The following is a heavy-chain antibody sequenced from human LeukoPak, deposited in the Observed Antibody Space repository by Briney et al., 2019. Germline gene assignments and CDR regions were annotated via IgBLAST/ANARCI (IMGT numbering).Heavy chain of an antibody. CDR3: AAGTYYDFWSGYYTIPAYYYYGMHV. CDR1: GYTFTSYY. CDR2: INPSGGST. Sequence: ASVKVSCKASGYTFTSYYMHWVRQAPGQGLEWMGLINPSGGSTSYAQKFQGRVTMTRNTSISTAYMEVSSLRSEDTAVYYCAAGTYYDFWSGYYTIPAYYYYGMHVWGQGTTVTVSS. V-gene: IGHV1-46*01. J-gene: IGHJ6*02. D-gene: IGHD3-3*01.